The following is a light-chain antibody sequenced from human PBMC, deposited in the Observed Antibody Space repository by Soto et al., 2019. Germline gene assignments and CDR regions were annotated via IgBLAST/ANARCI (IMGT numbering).Light chain of an antibody. Sequence: ENLLTQSPDTLSLSAGERATLFCRASEIINSGYLAWYQQKPGRAPRLLIYGASKRATGIPDRFSGSESGTDFTLTISRLEPEDFALYYCQQYGSSAPITFGQGTRLEIK. CDR3: QQYGSSAPIT. V-gene: IGKV3-20*01. CDR2: GAS. J-gene: IGKJ5*01. CDR1: EIINSGY.